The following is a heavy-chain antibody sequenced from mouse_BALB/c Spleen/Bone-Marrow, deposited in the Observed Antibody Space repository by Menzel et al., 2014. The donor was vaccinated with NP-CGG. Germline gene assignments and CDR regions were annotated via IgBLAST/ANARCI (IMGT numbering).Heavy chain of an antibody. D-gene: IGHD2-3*01. CDR3: ARGDGYYGFVY. CDR1: GYTFTNYA. J-gene: IGHJ3*01. Sequence: QVQLQQSAAELARPGASVKMSCKASGYTFTNYAMHWVKQRPGQGLEWIGYINPSNGHTEYNQKFRGKTTLTADESSNTAYIQMSSLTSEDSAVFYCARGDGYYGFVYWGQGTLVTVSA. CDR2: INPSNGHT. V-gene: IGHV1-4*02.